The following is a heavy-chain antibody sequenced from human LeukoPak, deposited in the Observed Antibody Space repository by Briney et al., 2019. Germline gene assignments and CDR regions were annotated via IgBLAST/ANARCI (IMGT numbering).Heavy chain of an antibody. J-gene: IGHJ4*02. D-gene: IGHD3-10*01. V-gene: IGHV3-74*03. CDR1: GFAFSTYW. CDR2: IKSDGSST. CDR3: ARVGGRGSIGGDC. Sequence: GGSLRLFCAASGFAFSTYWMHWVRQAPGKGLVWVSRIKSDGSSTTYADFVKGRFTVSRDNAKNTLYLQMRSLRADDTAMYFCARVGGRGSIGGDCWGQGTLVTVSS.